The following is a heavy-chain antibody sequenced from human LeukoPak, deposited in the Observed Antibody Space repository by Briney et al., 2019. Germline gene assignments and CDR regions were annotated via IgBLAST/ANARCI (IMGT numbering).Heavy chain of an antibody. CDR1: GGSINGYH. Sequence: SETLSLTYTVSGGSINGYHWSWIRQPPGKGLEWSGYIHYTGITNYSPSLKSRLTISVDTSNNQFSLRLASVTAADSAVYYCARLTHLYPIDNYYYHSMDVWGQGTTVTVSS. J-gene: IGHJ6*02. CDR2: IHYTGIT. CDR3: ARLTHLYPIDNYYYHSMDV. V-gene: IGHV4-59*08. D-gene: IGHD1-26*01.